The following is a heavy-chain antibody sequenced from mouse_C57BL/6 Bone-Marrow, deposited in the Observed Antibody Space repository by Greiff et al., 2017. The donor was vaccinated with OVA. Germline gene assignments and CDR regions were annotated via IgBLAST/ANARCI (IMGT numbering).Heavy chain of an antibody. Sequence: VQLKESGPELVKPGASVKISCKASGYSFTDYNMNWVKQSNGKSLEWIGVINPNYGTTSYNQKFKGKATLTVDQSSSTAYMQLNSLTSEDAAVNYGASSTGLDYWGQGTTLTVSS. CDR1: GYSFTDYN. V-gene: IGHV1-39*01. CDR2: INPNYGTT. J-gene: IGHJ2*01. CDR3: ASSTGLDY. D-gene: IGHD4-1*02.